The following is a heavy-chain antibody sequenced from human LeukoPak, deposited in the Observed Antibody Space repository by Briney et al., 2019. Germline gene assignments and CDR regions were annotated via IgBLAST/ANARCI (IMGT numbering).Heavy chain of an antibody. CDR3: ARGNAVIPAALDY. CDR2: INPNSGGT. J-gene: IGHJ4*02. CDR1: GQTFTDYY. Sequence: ASVKVSCKSSGQTFTDYYMHWVRQAPGQGLEWMGWINPNSGGTNYVQKFQGRVTMTRDTSISTAYMELSSLRSDDTAVYYCARGNAVIPAALDYWGQGTLVTVSS. D-gene: IGHD2-2*01. V-gene: IGHV1-2*02.